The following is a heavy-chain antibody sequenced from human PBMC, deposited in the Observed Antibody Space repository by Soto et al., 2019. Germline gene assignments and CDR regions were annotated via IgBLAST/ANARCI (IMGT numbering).Heavy chain of an antibody. CDR1: HVSISSYY. Sequence: SETLSLTCTVSHVSISSYYWSWIRQPAGKGLEWIGRIYTSGTTNYNPSLESRVTMSVDTSKNQFSLKLSSVTAADTAVYYCARDLVVGASPALDVWGQGTTVTVSS. CDR2: IYTSGTT. J-gene: IGHJ6*02. CDR3: ARDLVVGASPALDV. V-gene: IGHV4-4*07. D-gene: IGHD1-26*01.